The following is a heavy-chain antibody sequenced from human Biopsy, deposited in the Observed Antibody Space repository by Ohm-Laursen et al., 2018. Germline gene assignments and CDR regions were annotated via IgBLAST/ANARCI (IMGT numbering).Heavy chain of an antibody. Sequence: GTLSLTCPVSGGSISNNNYYWGWTCQPPGKGLEWIGSIFYRGSTHYKPSLKSRVNISVDTSKNQFSLKLNSVTAADTAVYYCARDYDTSGYYYVSWGQGTLVTVSS. D-gene: IGHD3-22*01. CDR2: IFYRGST. CDR3: ARDYDTSGYYYVS. V-gene: IGHV4-39*01. CDR1: GGSISNNNYY. J-gene: IGHJ5*02.